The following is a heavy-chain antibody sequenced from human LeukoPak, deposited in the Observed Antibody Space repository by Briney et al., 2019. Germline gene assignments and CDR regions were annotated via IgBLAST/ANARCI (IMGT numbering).Heavy chain of an antibody. CDR1: GESLSGHH. CDR3: AKGAQSNRYNWNGLINWFDP. D-gene: IGHD1-20*01. CDR2: INHGGTT. J-gene: IGHJ5*02. V-gene: IGHV4-34*01. Sequence: KPSETLSLTCAVYGESLSGHHWTFIRQPPGKGLEWIGEINHGGTTYYNPSLKSRVTISVDTSKNQFSLNLNSVTAAHTAVYYCAKGAQSNRYNWNGLINWFDPWGQGTLVTVSS.